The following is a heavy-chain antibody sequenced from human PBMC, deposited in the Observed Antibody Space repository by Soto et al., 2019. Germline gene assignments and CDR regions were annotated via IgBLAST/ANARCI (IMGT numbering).Heavy chain of an antibody. CDR3: ARDGGVVPAARGNLFDP. V-gene: IGHV1-46*01. Sequence: VKVSCKASGYTFTSYYMHWVRQAPGQGLEWMGIINPSGGSTSYAQKFQGRVTMTRDTSTSTVYMELSSLRSEDTAVYYCARDGGVVPAARGNLFDPWGQGTLVTVSS. CDR2: INPSGGST. CDR1: GYTFTSYY. D-gene: IGHD2-2*01. J-gene: IGHJ5*02.